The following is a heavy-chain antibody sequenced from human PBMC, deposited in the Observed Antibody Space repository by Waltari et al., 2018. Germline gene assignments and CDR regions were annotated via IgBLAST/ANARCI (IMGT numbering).Heavy chain of an antibody. Sequence: QVQLQESGPGLVKPSQTLSLTCTVSGGSISSGSYYWSWIRQPAGKGLEWIGRIYTSGSTNYNPSLKSRVTISVDTSKNQFSLKLSSVTAADTAVYYCARDGSLYCSSTSCYDDWFDPWGQGTLVTVSS. V-gene: IGHV4-61*02. CDR1: GGSISSGSYY. J-gene: IGHJ5*02. D-gene: IGHD2-2*01. CDR3: ARDGSLYCSSTSCYDDWFDP. CDR2: IYTSGST.